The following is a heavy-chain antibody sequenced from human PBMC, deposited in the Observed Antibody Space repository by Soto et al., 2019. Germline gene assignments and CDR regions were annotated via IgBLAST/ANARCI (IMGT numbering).Heavy chain of an antibody. CDR3: ARASTRGIVVVVADPTKGDAFDI. J-gene: IGHJ3*02. V-gene: IGHV1-2*04. Sequence: ASVKVSCKASGYTFTGYYMHWVRQAPGQGLEWMGWINPNSGGTNYAQKFQGWVTMTRDTSISTAYMELSRLRSDDTAVYYCARASTRGIVVVVADPTKGDAFDIWGQGTMVTVSS. CDR2: INPNSGGT. D-gene: IGHD2-15*01. CDR1: GYTFTGYY.